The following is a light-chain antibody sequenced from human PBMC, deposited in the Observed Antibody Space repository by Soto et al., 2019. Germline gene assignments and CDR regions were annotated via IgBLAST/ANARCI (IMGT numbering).Light chain of an antibody. CDR3: QQYGSSPPYT. Sequence: EIVLTQSPATLSLSPGERATLSCGASQSVSNSYLAGYQQKPGLAPRLLIYDASSRATGIPDRFSGSGAGTDFTLTISRLEPEDFAVYYCQQYGSSPPYTFGQGTKLEIK. CDR2: DAS. J-gene: IGKJ2*01. CDR1: QSVSNSY. V-gene: IGKV3D-20*01.